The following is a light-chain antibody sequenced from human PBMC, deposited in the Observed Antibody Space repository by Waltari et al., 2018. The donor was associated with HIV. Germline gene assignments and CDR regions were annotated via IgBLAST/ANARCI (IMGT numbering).Light chain of an antibody. CDR2: KDT. CDR3: QSSDTSGTY. J-gene: IGLJ2*01. CDR1: ALSLLF. Sequence: FELTQPPSLSVSPGQTARITCPGDALSLLFAYWFQQKSGQAPVLLIFKDTARKTGIPARFSGSSSGTVATLTIRRVRAEDEADYCCQSSDTSGTYFGGGTKLPVL. V-gene: IGLV3-25*03.